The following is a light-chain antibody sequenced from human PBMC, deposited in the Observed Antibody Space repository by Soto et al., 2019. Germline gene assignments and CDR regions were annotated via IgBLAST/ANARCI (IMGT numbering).Light chain of an antibody. Sequence: QSVLTQPPSVSAAPGQRVTISCTGSSSNIGAGYDVHWYQQLPGTAPKLLITGDSHRPSGVPDRFSGSKSGTSASLAITGLQAEDEAEYYCCSYAGGATYVFGTGTKLTVL. J-gene: IGLJ1*01. CDR3: CSYAGGATYV. V-gene: IGLV1-40*01. CDR2: GDS. CDR1: SSNIGAGYD.